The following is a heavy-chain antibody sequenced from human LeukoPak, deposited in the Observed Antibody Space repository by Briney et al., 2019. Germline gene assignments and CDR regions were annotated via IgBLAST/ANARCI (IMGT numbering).Heavy chain of an antibody. V-gene: IGHV3-53*01. J-gene: IGHJ4*02. Sequence: GGSRRPFWAARRVREGSKYMRWARQAQRKGLEWVSVIYSGGSTYYADSVKGRFTISRDNSKNTLYLQMNSLRAEDTAVYYCARGALYSSSWSFDYWGQGTLVTVSS. CDR1: RVREGSKY. CDR2: IYSGGST. CDR3: ARGALYSSSWSFDY. D-gene: IGHD6-13*01.